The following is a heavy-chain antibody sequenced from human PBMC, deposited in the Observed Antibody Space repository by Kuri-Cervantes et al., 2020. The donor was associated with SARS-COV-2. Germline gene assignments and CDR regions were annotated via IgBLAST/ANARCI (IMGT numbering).Heavy chain of an antibody. CDR3: ARMTPRGVWGDPFDV. D-gene: IGHD3-16*01. J-gene: IGHJ3*01. V-gene: IGHV1-18*01. Sequence: ASVKVSCKASGYTFTSYGISWVRRAPGQGLEWMGWISAYNGNTNYAQKLQGRVTMTTDTSTSTAYMDLGSLTSEDTGVYYCARMTPRGVWGDPFDVWGQGTKVTVSS. CDR1: GYTFTSYG. CDR2: ISAYNGNT.